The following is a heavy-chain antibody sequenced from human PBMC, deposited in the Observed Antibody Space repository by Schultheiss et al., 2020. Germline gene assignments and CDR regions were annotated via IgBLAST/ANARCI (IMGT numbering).Heavy chain of an antibody. CDR2: IYHSGST. J-gene: IGHJ4*02. Sequence: SATLSLTCAVSGYSISSGYYWGWIRQPPGKGLEWIGSIYHSGSTYYNPSLKSRVTISVDTSKNQFSLKLSSVTAADTAVYYCAREPVYYDSSGYHELIDYWGQGTLVTGSS. CDR1: GYSISSGYY. D-gene: IGHD3-22*01. V-gene: IGHV4-38-2*01. CDR3: AREPVYYDSSGYHELIDY.